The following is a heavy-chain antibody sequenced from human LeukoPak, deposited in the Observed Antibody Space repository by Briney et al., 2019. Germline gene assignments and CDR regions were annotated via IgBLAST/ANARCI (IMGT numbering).Heavy chain of an antibody. J-gene: IGHJ4*02. CDR2: INHSGST. CDR3: ARGRFDRWFGELLLDY. Sequence: SETLSLTCTVSGGSISSNGYYWSWIRQPPGKGLEWIGEINHSGSTNHNPSLKSRVTISVDTSKNQFSLKLSSVTAADTAVYYCARGRFDRWFGELLLDYWGQGTLVTVSS. CDR1: GGSISSNGYY. D-gene: IGHD3-10*01. V-gene: IGHV4-34*01.